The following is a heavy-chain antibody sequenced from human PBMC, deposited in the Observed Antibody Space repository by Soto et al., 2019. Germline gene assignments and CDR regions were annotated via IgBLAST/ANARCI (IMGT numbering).Heavy chain of an antibody. J-gene: IGHJ4*02. CDR1: GGSVSNKTYY. D-gene: IGHD4-17*01. Sequence: SETLSLTCPVSGGSVSNKTYYWSWIRQPPGKRLEWIGYVYYSGTTNYNPSLKSRVTISVDLSKNQFSLRLSSVTTADTALYYCARTTAVPNTLRSRYFFDYWGQGTLVTVSS. CDR3: ARTTAVPNTLRSRYFFDY. V-gene: IGHV4-61*01. CDR2: VYYSGTT.